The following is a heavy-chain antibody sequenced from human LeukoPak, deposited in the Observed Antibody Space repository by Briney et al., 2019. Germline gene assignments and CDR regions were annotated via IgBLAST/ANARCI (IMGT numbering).Heavy chain of an antibody. D-gene: IGHD2-21*01. CDR2: IKQDGSEK. J-gene: IGHJ4*02. CDR3: ARWYCGGDCFFDY. V-gene: IGHV3-7*01. CDR1: GFTFSSYW. Sequence: GGSLRLSCAASGFTFSSYWMSWVRQAPGKGLEWVANIKQDGSEKYYVDSVKGRFTISRDNAKNSLYLQMNSLRAEDTAVYYCARWYCGGDCFFDYWGQGTLVTVSS.